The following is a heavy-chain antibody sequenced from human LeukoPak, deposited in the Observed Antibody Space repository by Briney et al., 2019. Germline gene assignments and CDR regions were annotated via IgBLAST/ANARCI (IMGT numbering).Heavy chain of an antibody. Sequence: SETLSLTCTVSGGSISSSSYYWGWIRQPPGKGLEWIGSIYYSGSTYYNPSLKSRVTISVDTSKNQFSLKLSSVTAADTAVYYCARRNFRVSSSGYRTYYYYMDVWGKGTTVTISS. J-gene: IGHJ6*03. D-gene: IGHD3-22*01. V-gene: IGHV4-39*07. CDR1: GGSISSSSYY. CDR3: ARRNFRVSSSGYRTYYYYMDV. CDR2: IYYSGST.